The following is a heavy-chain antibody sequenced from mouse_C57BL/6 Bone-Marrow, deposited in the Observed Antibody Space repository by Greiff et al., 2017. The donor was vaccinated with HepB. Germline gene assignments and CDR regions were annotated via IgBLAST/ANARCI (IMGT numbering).Heavy chain of an antibody. Sequence: DVKLVESGGGLVKPGGSLKLSCAASGFTFSSYTMSWVRQTPEKRLEWVATISGGGGNTYYPDSVKGRFTISRDNAKNTLYLQMSSLRSEDTALYYCASLYYYGSSLLFAYWGQVTLVTVSA. CDR2: ISGGGGNT. CDR3: ASLYYYGSSLLFAY. CDR1: GFTFSSYT. J-gene: IGHJ3*01. V-gene: IGHV5-9*01. D-gene: IGHD1-1*01.